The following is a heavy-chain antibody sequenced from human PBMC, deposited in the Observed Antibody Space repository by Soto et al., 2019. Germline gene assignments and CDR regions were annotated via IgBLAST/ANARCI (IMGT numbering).Heavy chain of an antibody. D-gene: IGHD6-13*01. J-gene: IGHJ1*01. CDR1: GYTFTNYG. CDR3: ARGGSTWSAEYYQH. CDR2: ISCYNGDT. Sequence: QVHLVQSGAEVKKPGASVKVCCKTSGYTFTNYGISWVRQAPGQGPQWMGWISCYNGDTKYAQTHQGRVTITTDTSTSTAYMELRSLRSDDTAVYYCARGGSTWSAEYYQHWGQGTVVIVS. V-gene: IGHV1-18*01.